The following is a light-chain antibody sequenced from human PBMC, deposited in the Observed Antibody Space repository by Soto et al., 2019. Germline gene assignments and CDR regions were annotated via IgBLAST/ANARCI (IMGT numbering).Light chain of an antibody. CDR1: PCINTR. CDR2: QTS. V-gene: IGKV3-11*01. CDR3: HPRQRWPRT. Sequence: SPATLSSLPGDRVTLSCRASPCINTRFAWYQHRPGQAHSLLIYQTSIRAAGIPARFSASGTGTDFTLTISDVQPEDIAVYYRHPRQRWPRTFGQGTKVDI. J-gene: IGKJ1*01.